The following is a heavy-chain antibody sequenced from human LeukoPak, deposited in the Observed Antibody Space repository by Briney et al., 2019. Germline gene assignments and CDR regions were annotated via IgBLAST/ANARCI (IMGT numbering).Heavy chain of an antibody. CDR2: INHSGST. V-gene: IGHV4-34*01. D-gene: IGHD3-3*01. CDR1: GGSFSGYY. CDR3: ARVRDTIVGVPRYFQH. J-gene: IGHJ1*01. Sequence: SETLSLTCAVYGGSFSGYYWSWIRQPPGKGLEWIGEINHSGSTNYNPSLKSRVTISVDTSKNQFSLKLSSVTAADTAVYYCARVRDTIVGVPRYFQHWGQGTLVTVSS.